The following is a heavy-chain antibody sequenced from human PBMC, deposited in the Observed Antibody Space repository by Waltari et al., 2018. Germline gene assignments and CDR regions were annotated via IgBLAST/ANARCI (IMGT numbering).Heavy chain of an antibody. V-gene: IGHV4-59*08. CDR3: ARLGGGSPLDV. CDR2: IDYSGNT. Sequence: QVQLQESGPGLVKPSETLSLTCTVSGGSISSYYWSWIRQPPGKGLEWIGYIDYSGNTNHNPARRSRVTIAGDTSKNQFSPKLSSGTAADTAVYYWARLGGGSPLDVWGQGTTVTVSS. CDR1: GGSISSYY. D-gene: IGHD3-16*01. J-gene: IGHJ6*02.